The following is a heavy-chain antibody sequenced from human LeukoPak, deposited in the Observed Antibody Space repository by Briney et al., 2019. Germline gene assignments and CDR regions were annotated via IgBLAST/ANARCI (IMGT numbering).Heavy chain of an antibody. Sequence: PSQTLSLTYAVSGGSISSGGYSWSWIRQPPGKGLEWIGYIYHSGSTYCNPSLKSRVTISVDRSKNQFSLKLSSVTAADTAVYYCARSSYYYDSSGYYYGHASPSYNWFDPWGQGTLVTVSS. CDR1: GGSISSGGYS. CDR3: ARSSYYYDSSGYYYGHASPSYNWFDP. J-gene: IGHJ5*02. V-gene: IGHV4-30-2*01. CDR2: IYHSGST. D-gene: IGHD3-22*01.